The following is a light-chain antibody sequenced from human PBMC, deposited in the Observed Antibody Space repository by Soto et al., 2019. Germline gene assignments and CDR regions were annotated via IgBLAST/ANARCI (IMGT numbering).Light chain of an antibody. CDR3: QSYDSSLSGSV. CDR1: SSNIGAGYD. CDR2: GNS. Sequence: QSVLTQPPSGSGAPGQRVTISCTGSSSNIGAGYDVHWYQQLPGTAPKLLIHGNSNRPSGVPDRFSGSKSGTSASLAITGLQAEDEADYYCQSYDSSLSGSVFGGGTKVTVL. V-gene: IGLV1-40*01. J-gene: IGLJ2*01.